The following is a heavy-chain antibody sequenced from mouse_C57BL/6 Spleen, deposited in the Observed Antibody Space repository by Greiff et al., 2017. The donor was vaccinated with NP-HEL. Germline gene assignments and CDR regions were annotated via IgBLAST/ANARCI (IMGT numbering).Heavy chain of an antibody. CDR3: ARGGTTVVAHYYAMDY. V-gene: IGHV5-12*01. CDR2: ISNGGGST. D-gene: IGHD1-1*01. CDR1: GFTFSDYY. Sequence: EVNLVESGGGLVQPGGSLKLSCAASGFTFSDYYMYWVRQTPEKRLEWVAYISNGGGSTYYPDTVKGRFTISRDNAKNTLYLQMSRLKSEDTAMYYCARGGTTVVAHYYAMDYWGQGTSVTVSS. J-gene: IGHJ4*01.